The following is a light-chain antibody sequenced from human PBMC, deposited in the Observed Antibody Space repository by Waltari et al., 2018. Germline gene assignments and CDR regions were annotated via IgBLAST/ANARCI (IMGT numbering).Light chain of an antibody. CDR1: QGVTLGY. CDR3: QHYGTSLIT. J-gene: IGKJ5*01. CDR2: GAS. Sequence: EIVLTQSPGTLSLSPGERATLSCRASQGVTLGYLAWYYHKPGQAPRLLIYGASSRATGIPDRFSGSGSGTDFTLTISRLEPEDFAVFYCQHYGTSLITFGQGTRLEIK. V-gene: IGKV3-20*01.